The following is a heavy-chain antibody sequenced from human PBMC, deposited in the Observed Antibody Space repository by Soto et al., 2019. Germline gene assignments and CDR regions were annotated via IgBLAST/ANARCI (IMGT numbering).Heavy chain of an antibody. CDR2: IFYTGST. CDR1: GGSISSYY. Sequence: QVQLQESGPGLVKPSETLSLTCTVSGGSISSYYWSWIRQSPGKGLEWLAYIFYTGSTNYNPPLRGRVTIQVDTSNNQVSQSLSSVTAADTAVYYCARARPYDSNGYSPVDYWGQGILCNVSS. D-gene: IGHD3-22*01. J-gene: IGHJ4*02. CDR3: ARARPYDSNGYSPVDY. V-gene: IGHV4-59*01.